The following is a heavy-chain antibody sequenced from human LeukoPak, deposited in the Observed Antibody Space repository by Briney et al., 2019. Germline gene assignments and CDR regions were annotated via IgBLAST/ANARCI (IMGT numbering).Heavy chain of an antibody. D-gene: IGHD3-3*01. CDR1: GFTFSNYA. Sequence: SGGSLRLSCAASGFTFSNYAMSWVRQAPGKGLEWVSSITGSGGSTYCADSVKGRFTISRDNSKNTLYLQMSSLRAEDTAVYYCAKDKGDFWSGHHYWGQGTLVTVSS. V-gene: IGHV3-23*01. CDR2: ITGSGGST. J-gene: IGHJ4*02. CDR3: AKDKGDFWSGHHY.